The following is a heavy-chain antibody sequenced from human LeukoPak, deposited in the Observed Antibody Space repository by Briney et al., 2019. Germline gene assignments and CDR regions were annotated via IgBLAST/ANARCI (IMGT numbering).Heavy chain of an antibody. V-gene: IGHV3-23*01. CDR2: ICGSGGCT. CDR1: GFTFNTYA. Sequence: GGSLRLSCEASGFTFNTYAIYWVRQAPGKGLEWVSSICGSGGCTYYADSVKGRFTISRDNSKNTVYLQMNSLKADDTGVDYYAKTTVGNSSCQYPGWSADCWGQGTLVTVSS. D-gene: IGHD6-19*01. CDR3: AKTTVGNSSCQYPGWSADC. J-gene: IGHJ4*02.